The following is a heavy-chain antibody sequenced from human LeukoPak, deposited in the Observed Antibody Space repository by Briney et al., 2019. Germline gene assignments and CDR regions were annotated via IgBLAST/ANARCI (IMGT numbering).Heavy chain of an antibody. J-gene: IGHJ4*02. CDR2: IFYSGST. CDR1: GGSINNYY. CDR3: ARVLRTVAVAGTLDY. Sequence: PSETLSLTCTVFGGSINNYYWTWIRQPPGKGLEWIGYIFYSGSTKYSPSLKSRVTMSVDTSKNQFSLKLTSVTAADTAVYYCARVLRTVAVAGTLDYWGQGTLVTVSS. V-gene: IGHV4-59*01. D-gene: IGHD6-19*01.